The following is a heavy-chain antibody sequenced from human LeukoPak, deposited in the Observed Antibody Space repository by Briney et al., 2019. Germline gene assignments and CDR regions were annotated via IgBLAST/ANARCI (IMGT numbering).Heavy chain of an antibody. CDR2: MYYSGST. CDR3: ARPYYYDSRIDP. CDR1: GGSISSSSYY. Sequence: SETLSLTCTVSGGSISSSSYYWSWIRQPPGKGLEWVAYMYYSGSTYYNPSLKSRVVISVDTSKNQFSLKLSSVTAADTAVYYCARPYYYDSRIDPWGQGTLVTVSS. V-gene: IGHV4-30-4*01. D-gene: IGHD3-22*01. J-gene: IGHJ5*02.